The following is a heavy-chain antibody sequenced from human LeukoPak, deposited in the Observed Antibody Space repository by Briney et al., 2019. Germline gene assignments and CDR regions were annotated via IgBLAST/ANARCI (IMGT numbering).Heavy chain of an antibody. J-gene: IGHJ4*02. CDR2: IYSGAST. CDR3: ARVSFSYSDSSDYFDY. CDR1: GFTVSSNY. V-gene: IGHV3-66*02. D-gene: IGHD3-22*01. Sequence: GSLRLSCAASGFTVSSNYMSWVRQAPGKGLERVSVIYSGASTYYADSVKGRFTISRDNSKNTLYLQMNSLRAEDTAVYYCARVSFSYSDSSDYFDYWGQGTLVTVSS.